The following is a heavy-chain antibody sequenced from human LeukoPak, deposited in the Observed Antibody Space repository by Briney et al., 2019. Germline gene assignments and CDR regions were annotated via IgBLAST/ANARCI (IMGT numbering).Heavy chain of an antibody. CDR1: GYTFTSYY. Sequence: ASVTVSCKASGYTFTSYYMHWVRQAPGQGLELMGIINPSGGSTSYAQKFQGRVTMTRDTSTSAVYMELSSLRSEDTAVYYCAKSTARYYFDYWGQGTLVTVSS. CDR3: AKSTARYYFDY. J-gene: IGHJ4*02. V-gene: IGHV1-46*01. D-gene: IGHD6-25*01. CDR2: INPSGGST.